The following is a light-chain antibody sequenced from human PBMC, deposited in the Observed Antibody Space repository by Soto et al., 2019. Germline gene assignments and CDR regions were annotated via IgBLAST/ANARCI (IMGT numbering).Light chain of an antibody. CDR1: SGDVGGYKF. V-gene: IGLV2-14*01. J-gene: IGLJ1*01. CDR3: SSYTSSNTLV. CDR2: EVS. Sequence: QSVLTQPASVSGSPGQSITISCTGTSGDVGGYKFVSWHQQHPGQAPKLMIFEVSNRPSGISNRFSGSKSGNTASLTISGLQAEDEGDYYCSSYTSSNTLVFXTGTKVTVL.